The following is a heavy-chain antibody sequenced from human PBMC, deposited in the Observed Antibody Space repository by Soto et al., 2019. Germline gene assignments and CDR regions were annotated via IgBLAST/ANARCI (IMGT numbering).Heavy chain of an antibody. CDR2: IYDTGST. D-gene: IGHD4-17*01. CDR1: GGSITSSGFW. CDR3: AKRAYGDRSAP. J-gene: IGHJ5*02. V-gene: IGHV4-39*01. Sequence: HLQLQESGPGLVKPSETLSLTCAVSGGSITSSGFWWGWIRQPPGKGLEWIATIYDTGSTFYNPSLRSPVIISADTSKDQVALKLNSVTAADTAVYYCAKRAYGDRSAPWGQGTLVTVSS.